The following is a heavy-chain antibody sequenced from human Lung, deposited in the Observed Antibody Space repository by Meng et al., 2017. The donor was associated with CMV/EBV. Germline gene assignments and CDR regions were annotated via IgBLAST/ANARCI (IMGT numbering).Heavy chain of an antibody. V-gene: IGHV3-23*01. Sequence: GESXKISCAASGFTFSSYAMSWVRQAPGKGLEWVSAISGSGGSTYYADSVKGRFTISRDNSKNTLYLQMNSLRAEDTAVYYCAKILSYSSGWADACDIWGQGTXVTVSS. CDR3: AKILSYSSGWADACDI. D-gene: IGHD6-19*01. CDR1: GFTFSSYA. J-gene: IGHJ3*02. CDR2: ISGSGGST.